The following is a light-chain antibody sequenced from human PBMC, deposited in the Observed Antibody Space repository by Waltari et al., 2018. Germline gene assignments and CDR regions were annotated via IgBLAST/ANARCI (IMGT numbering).Light chain of an antibody. Sequence: IQITQSPHSLSASVGYKVTITCRASQPISSFLTWYQQKPGRAPKLLVTAVSTLQSGVPSRFSGTESGTDVTLTISNLQPEDFATYYCQQSYDTPPTFGQGT. J-gene: IGKJ2*01. CDR1: QPISSF. CDR2: AVS. V-gene: IGKV1-39*01. CDR3: QQSYDTPPT.